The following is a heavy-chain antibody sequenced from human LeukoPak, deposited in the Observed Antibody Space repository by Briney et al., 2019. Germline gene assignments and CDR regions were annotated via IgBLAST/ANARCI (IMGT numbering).Heavy chain of an antibody. CDR2: ISYEGGFK. D-gene: IGHD6-6*01. J-gene: IGHJ6*02. CDR1: GFTFNNYA. Sequence: GGSLRLSCAASGFTFNNYAMHWVRQAPGKGLEWVATISYEGGFKFYPDSVKGRFTISRDNSKNTLFLQMNNLTVEDTAVYYCARATARDTFNYYGVDVWGQGTTVTVSS. CDR3: ARATARDTFNYYGVDV. V-gene: IGHV3-30*01.